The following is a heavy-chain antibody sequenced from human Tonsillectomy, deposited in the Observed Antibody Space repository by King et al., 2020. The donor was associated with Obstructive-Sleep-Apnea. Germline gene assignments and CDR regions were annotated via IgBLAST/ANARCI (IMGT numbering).Heavy chain of an antibody. V-gene: IGHV3-15*01. J-gene: IGHJ4*02. Sequence: VQLVESGGGLVKPGGSLRLSCAASGLTFSNAWMSWVRQAPGKGLEWVGRIKRKTDDGPTDYAAPVKGRFTISRDDSKNTLFLQMNALKTEDTAVYYCTPAPGAYANYWGKGTLVPVSS. CDR1: GLTFSNAW. CDR2: IKRKTDDGPT. D-gene: IGHD5-12*01. CDR3: TPAPGAYANY.